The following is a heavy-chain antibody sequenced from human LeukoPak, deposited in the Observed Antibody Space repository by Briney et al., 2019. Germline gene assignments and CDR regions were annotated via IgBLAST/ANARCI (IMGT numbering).Heavy chain of an antibody. V-gene: IGHV3-21*01. J-gene: IGHJ6*04. CDR3: ARATGTTSYYYYGMDV. CDR2: ISSSSSYI. Sequence: GGSVRLSCAASGFTFSSYRMIWVRQAPGKGLEWVSSISSSSSYIYYADSVTGRFTISRDNAMNSLYLQMNSLRAEDTAVYYCARATGTTSYYYYGMDVWGKGTTVTVSS. CDR1: GFTFSSYR. D-gene: IGHD1-1*01.